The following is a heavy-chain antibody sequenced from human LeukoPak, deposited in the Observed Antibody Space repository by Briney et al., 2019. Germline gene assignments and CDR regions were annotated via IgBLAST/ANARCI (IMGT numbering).Heavy chain of an antibody. D-gene: IGHD2-15*01. CDR2: IYSSGST. J-gene: IGHJ4*02. CDR1: GGSISNYY. V-gene: IGHV4-4*07. CDR3: AREATLGYCSGGTCYSAYYFDY. Sequence: SETLSLTCTVSGGSISNYYWSWIRQPAGKGLEWVWRIYSSGSTNYNPSLKSRVSMSVDTSKNQFFLKLSSVTAADTAVYYCAREATLGYCSGGTCYSAYYFDYWGQGTLVTVSS.